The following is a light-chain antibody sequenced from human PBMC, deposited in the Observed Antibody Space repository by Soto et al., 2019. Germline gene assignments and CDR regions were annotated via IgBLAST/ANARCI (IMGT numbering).Light chain of an antibody. CDR2: DVS. V-gene: IGKV1-5*01. J-gene: IGKJ1*01. Sequence: DIQMTQSPSTLSASVGERVTITCRASQSVSNWLAWYQQKPGKAPKLLIYDVSSLESGVPSRFSGSGSGTEFTLTISSLQPDDFATYYCQQYNSYSWTFGQGTKMDIK. CDR3: QQYNSYSWT. CDR1: QSVSNW.